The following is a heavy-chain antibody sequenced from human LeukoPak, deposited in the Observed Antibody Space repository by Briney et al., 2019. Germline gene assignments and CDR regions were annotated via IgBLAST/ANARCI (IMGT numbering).Heavy chain of an antibody. CDR3: AKSSGYYTGMMYY. V-gene: IGHV3-30*18. CDR1: GFTLSSYG. D-gene: IGHD3-3*01. CDR2: ISYDGSQK. Sequence: PGGSLRLSCVASGFTLSSYGMHWVRQAPGKGLEWVALISYDGSQKYYADSVKGRFTISRDNSKNTLYLQMNSLRAEDTAVYYCAKSSGYYTGMMYYWGQGTLVTVSS. J-gene: IGHJ4*02.